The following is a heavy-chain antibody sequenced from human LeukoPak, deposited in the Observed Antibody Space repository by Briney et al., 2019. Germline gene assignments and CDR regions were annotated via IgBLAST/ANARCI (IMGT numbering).Heavy chain of an antibody. Sequence: PGGSLRLSCAASGFTFSSYAMSWVRQAPGKGLEWVANMKQDGSEKYYVDSVKGRFTISRDNAKNSLFLQMNSLRAEDTAIYYCARDRYSSVWGQGTMVTVSS. D-gene: IGHD3-16*02. CDR2: MKQDGSEK. CDR3: ARDRYSSV. J-gene: IGHJ3*01. CDR1: GFTFSSYA. V-gene: IGHV3-7*01.